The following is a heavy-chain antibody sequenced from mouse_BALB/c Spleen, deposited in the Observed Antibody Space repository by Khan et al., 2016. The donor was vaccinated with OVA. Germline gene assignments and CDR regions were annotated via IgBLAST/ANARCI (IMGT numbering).Heavy chain of an antibody. J-gene: IGHJ4*01. CDR1: GYSFTGYF. D-gene: IGHD1-2*01. CDR2: INRYNGNS. Sequence: VRLQQSGPELVKPGASVKISCKASGYSFTGYFMNWVMQSHGKSLEWIGRINRYNGNSFYYQKFKGKATLTVDKSSSTAHMELRSQASEDSDGDLFARDRFITTAAQYSNTMDYWGQGTSVTVSS. V-gene: IGHV1-20*02. CDR3: ARDRFITTAAQYSNTMDY.